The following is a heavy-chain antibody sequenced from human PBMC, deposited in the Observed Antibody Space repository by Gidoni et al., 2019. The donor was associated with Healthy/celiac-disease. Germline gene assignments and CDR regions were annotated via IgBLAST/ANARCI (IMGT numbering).Heavy chain of an antibody. V-gene: IGHV3-21*01. CDR3: AREGGRVITATLSY. CDR1: GFTVISYS. D-gene: IGHD2-15*01. Sequence: EVQMVESGRGLVKPGGSLRLSCAAYGFTVISYSMNWVRQAQGKGLHWVSSISTAGSFTYYADSLKARFPISRDNVKNSLYLQMNRLRAEDTAVYYCAREGGRVITATLSYWGQGTLVTVSS. CDR2: ISTAGSFT. J-gene: IGHJ4*02.